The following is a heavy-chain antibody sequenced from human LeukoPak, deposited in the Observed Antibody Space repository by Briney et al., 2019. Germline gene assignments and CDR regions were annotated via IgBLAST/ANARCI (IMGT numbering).Heavy chain of an antibody. CDR1: GGSISSGGYS. CDR2: IYHSGST. J-gene: IGHJ5*02. Sequence: PSQTLSLTCAVSGGSISSGGYSWSWIRQPPGKGLEWIGYIYHSGSTHYNPSLKSRVTISVDRSKNQFSLKLSSVTAADTAVYYCARLYSSGWFDPWGQGTLVTVSS. D-gene: IGHD5-18*01. V-gene: IGHV4-30-2*01. CDR3: ARLYSSGWFDP.